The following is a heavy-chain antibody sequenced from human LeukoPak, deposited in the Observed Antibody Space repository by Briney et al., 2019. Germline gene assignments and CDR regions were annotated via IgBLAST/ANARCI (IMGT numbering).Heavy chain of an antibody. CDR1: GFTFCSYG. Sequence: PGGSLRLSCAASGFTFCSYGMHWVRQAPGKGLEWVAFIRYDGSNKYYADSVKGRFTISRDNSKNTLYLQMNSLRAEDTAVYYCAKVFYYYGSGSYYPASAFDYWGQGTLVTVSS. CDR3: AKVFYYYGSGSYYPASAFDY. J-gene: IGHJ4*02. V-gene: IGHV3-30*02. D-gene: IGHD3-10*01. CDR2: IRYDGSNK.